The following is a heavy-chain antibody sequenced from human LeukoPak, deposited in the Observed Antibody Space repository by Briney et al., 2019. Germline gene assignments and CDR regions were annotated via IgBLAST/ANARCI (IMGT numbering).Heavy chain of an antibody. D-gene: IGHD3-10*01. Sequence: GGSLSLSCAASGFTFSIYAMSWVRQAPGKGLQWVSSITSRGESTWYVDSVKGRFTITRDNSENTLYLQMHSLRAEDTAVYYCARDRPNYYGSDGHYYKRDGDYWGRGTLVSLSS. CDR3: ARDRPNYYGSDGHYYKRDGDY. CDR1: GFTFSIYA. J-gene: IGHJ4*02. V-gene: IGHV3-23*01. CDR2: ITSRGEST.